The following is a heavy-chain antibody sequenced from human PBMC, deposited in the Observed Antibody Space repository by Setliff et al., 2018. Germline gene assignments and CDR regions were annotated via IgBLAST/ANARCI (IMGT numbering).Heavy chain of an antibody. CDR1: GGSFSTYA. CDR2: IIPIFGTT. V-gene: IGHV1-69*13. Sequence: ASVKVSCKASGGSFSTYAISWARQAPGQGLEWMGVIIPIFGTTNNAQKFQGRVTITAGESTSTAYMELSSLRSEDTAVYYCARDLDLDYWGQGTLVTVSS. CDR3: ARDLDLDY. J-gene: IGHJ4*02.